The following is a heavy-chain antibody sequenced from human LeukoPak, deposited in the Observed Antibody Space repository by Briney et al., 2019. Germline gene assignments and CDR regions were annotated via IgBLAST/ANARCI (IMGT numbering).Heavy chain of an antibody. CDR1: GGSISTYY. J-gene: IGHJ4*02. CDR3: ASHGGPSGSYQFDY. D-gene: IGHD1-26*01. Sequence: SETLSLTCTVSGGSISTYYWSWIRQPPGKGLEYIGYIYDSGSTNYDPSFESRVTISVDTSKNQFSLKLRSVTAADTAVYDCASHGGPSGSYQFDYWGQGSLVTVSS. V-gene: IGHV4-59*08. CDR2: IYDSGST.